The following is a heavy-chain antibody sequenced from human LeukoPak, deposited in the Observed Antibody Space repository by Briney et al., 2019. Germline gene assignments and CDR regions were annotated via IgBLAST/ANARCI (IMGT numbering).Heavy chain of an antibody. CDR1: GYTFTGYY. CDR2: INPNSGGT. J-gene: IGHJ4*02. V-gene: IGHV1-2*02. CDR3: ARRPRGGYSYGLDY. D-gene: IGHD5-18*01. Sequence: GASVKVSCKASGYTFTGYYMHWVRQAPGQGLEWMGWINPNSGGTNYAQKFQARVTMTRDTSISTAYMELSGLISDDTAVYYCARRPRGGYSYGLDYWGQGTLVTVSS.